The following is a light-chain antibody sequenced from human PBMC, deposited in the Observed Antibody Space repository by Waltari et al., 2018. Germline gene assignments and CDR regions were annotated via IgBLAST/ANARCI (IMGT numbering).Light chain of an antibody. CDR1: LSRVSSVGNTY. V-gene: IGKV2-30*01. CDR2: KVS. Sequence: DVVMTQSPLSLPVTLGQPASISCRSSLSRVSSVGNTYFNWFQHRPGQSPRRLLYKVSNRDTGVPDRFSGSGSGTDFTLRISRVEAEDVGVYYCMQDTHWPWTFGPGTKVEIK. CDR3: MQDTHWPWT. J-gene: IGKJ1*01.